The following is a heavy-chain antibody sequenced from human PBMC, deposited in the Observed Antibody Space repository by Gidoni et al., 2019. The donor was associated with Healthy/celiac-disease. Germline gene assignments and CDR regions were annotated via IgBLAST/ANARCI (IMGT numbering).Heavy chain of an antibody. Sequence: QVQLQQWGAGLLKPSETLSLTCAVYGGSFSGYYWSWIRQPPGKGLEWIGEINHSGSTNYNPSLKSRVTISVDTSKNQFSLKLSSVTAADTAVYYCAREIAAAGGAFDIWGQGTMVTVSS. J-gene: IGHJ3*02. CDR2: INHSGST. D-gene: IGHD6-13*01. V-gene: IGHV4-34*01. CDR3: AREIAAAGGAFDI. CDR1: GGSFSGYY.